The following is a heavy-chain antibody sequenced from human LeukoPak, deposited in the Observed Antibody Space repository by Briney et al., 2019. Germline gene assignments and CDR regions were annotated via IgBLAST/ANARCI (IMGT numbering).Heavy chain of an antibody. J-gene: IGHJ3*02. D-gene: IGHD2-21*01. CDR2: IYYSGGT. Sequence: PSETLSLTCAVSGGSISSRDYYWGWIRQTPGKGLEWIGSIYYSGGTYYNPSLKSRVTISVDSSVNQFSLKLSSVTAADTAVYYCARRMWLSAFDIWGQGTMVTVSS. CDR3: ARRMWLSAFDI. CDR1: GGSISSRDYY. V-gene: IGHV4-39*01.